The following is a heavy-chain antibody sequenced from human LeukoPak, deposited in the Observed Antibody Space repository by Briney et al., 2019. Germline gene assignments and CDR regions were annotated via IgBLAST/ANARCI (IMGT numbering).Heavy chain of an antibody. CDR1: GYSFTSYW. Sequence: GESLKISCKGSGYSFTSYWIGWVRQMPGKGLEWMGIIYPGDSDTRYSPSFQGQVTISADKSISTAYLQWSSLKASDTAIYYCARGPNYYGSGSYYTVPFDPWGQGTLVTVPS. CDR3: ARGPNYYGSGSYYTVPFDP. D-gene: IGHD3-10*01. CDR2: IYPGDSDT. J-gene: IGHJ5*02. V-gene: IGHV5-51*01.